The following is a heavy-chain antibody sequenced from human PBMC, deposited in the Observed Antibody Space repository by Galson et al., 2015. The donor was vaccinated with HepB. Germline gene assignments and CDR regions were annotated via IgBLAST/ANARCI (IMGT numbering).Heavy chain of an antibody. V-gene: IGHV7-4-1*02. CDR3: ARDQTEGSIYYFDY. Sequence: SVKVSCKASGYTFTRYAMNWVRQAPGQGLEWMGWINTNTGNPTYAQGFTGRFVFSLDTSVSTAYLQISSLKAEDTAVYYCARDQTEGSIYYFDYWGQGTLVTVSS. CDR1: GYTFTRYA. D-gene: IGHD3-3*02. J-gene: IGHJ4*02. CDR2: INTNTGNP.